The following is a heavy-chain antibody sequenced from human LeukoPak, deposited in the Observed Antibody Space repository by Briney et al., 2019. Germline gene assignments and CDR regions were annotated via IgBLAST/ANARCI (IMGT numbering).Heavy chain of an antibody. Sequence: SQTLSLTCTVSGGSISSGGYYWSWIRQHPGKGLEWIGYIYYSGSTYYNPSLKSRVTISVDTSKNQFSPKLSSVTAADTAVYYCARSDSLGVATTSYFDYWGQGTLVTVSS. CDR3: ARSDSLGVATTSYFDY. V-gene: IGHV4-31*03. J-gene: IGHJ4*02. CDR1: GGSISSGGYY. CDR2: IYYSGST. D-gene: IGHD5-12*01.